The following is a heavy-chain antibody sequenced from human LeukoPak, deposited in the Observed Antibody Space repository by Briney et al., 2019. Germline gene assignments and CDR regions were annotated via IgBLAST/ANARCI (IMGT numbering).Heavy chain of an antibody. CDR3: ARYIYGYLHY. V-gene: IGHV1-46*01. Sequence: VASVKVSCKASGYTFTNYNIHWVRQAPGQGLEWMGIINPSGGSTSYAQKFQGRVTMTRDTSTSTVYMELSSLRPEDTAVYYCARYIYGYLHYWGQGTLVTVSS. J-gene: IGHJ4*02. CDR1: GYTFTNYN. D-gene: IGHD5-18*01. CDR2: INPSGGST.